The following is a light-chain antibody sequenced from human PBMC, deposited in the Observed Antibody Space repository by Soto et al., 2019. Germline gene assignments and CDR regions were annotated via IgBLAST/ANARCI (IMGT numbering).Light chain of an antibody. J-gene: IGKJ1*01. CDR2: GVS. CDR3: QQYNNWLQT. V-gene: IGKV3-15*01. CDR1: QSVGSN. Sequence: DIVMTRSPATLSVSPGEGATLSCRASQSVGSNLAWYQQKPAQAPRLLIYGVSTRATGTPARFSGSGSGTEFTLTISSVQSEDFAVYYCQQYNNWLQTFGQGTKVEIK.